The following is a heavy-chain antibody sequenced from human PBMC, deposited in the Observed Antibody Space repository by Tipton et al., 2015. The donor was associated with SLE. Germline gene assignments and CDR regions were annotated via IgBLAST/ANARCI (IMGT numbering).Heavy chain of an antibody. CDR3: AKDVDDYVWGSFDY. V-gene: IGHV3-33*06. J-gene: IGHJ4*02. CDR1: GFTFSSYG. D-gene: IGHD3-16*01. Sequence: SGFTFSSYGMNWVRQAPGKGLEWVAVIWYDGSNKYYADSVKGRFTISRDNSKNTLYLQMNSLRAEDTAVYYCAKDVDDYVWGSFDYWGRGTLVTVSS. CDR2: IWYDGSNK.